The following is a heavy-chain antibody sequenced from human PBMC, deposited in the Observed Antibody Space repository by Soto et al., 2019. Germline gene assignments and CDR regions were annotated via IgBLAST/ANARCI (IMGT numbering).Heavy chain of an antibody. CDR2: IYHSGST. Sequence: QVQLQESGPGLVKPSETLSLTCIVSGGSVSNDAYYWSWIRQPPGKGLEWIGYIYHSGSTYYNPSLKSRVTSSADTSANQSALRVSSVTAADTAVYYCARLGIGWEFPFDYWGQGTLVNVSS. CDR1: GGSVSNDAYY. V-gene: IGHV4-61*08. CDR3: ARLGIGWEFPFDY. D-gene: IGHD1-26*01. J-gene: IGHJ4*02.